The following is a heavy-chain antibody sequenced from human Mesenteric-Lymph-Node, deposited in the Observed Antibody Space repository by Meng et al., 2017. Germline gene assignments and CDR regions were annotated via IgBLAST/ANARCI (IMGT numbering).Heavy chain of an antibody. J-gene: IGHJ3*02. CDR1: GASVSGYC. CDR3: GRDRGYGGNSDAFDI. D-gene: IGHD4-23*01. CDR2: VCDSGGT. Sequence: SETLSLTCSVSGASVSGYCWSWVRQPPGKGLEWIGYVCDSGGTNYNPSLKSRLTMSKDTSKNHFSLKLSSVTAADTATYYCGRDRGYGGNSDAFDIWGQGTMVTVSS. V-gene: IGHV4-59*02.